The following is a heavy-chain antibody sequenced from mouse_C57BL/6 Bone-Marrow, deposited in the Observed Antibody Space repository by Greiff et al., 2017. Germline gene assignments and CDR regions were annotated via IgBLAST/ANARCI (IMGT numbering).Heavy chain of an antibody. D-gene: IGHD1-1*01. V-gene: IGHV5-17*01. CDR3: ARDFIYYYGDY. Sequence: EVKLVESGGGLVKPGGSLKLSCAASGFTFSDYGMHWVRQAPEKGLEWVAYISSGSSTIYYADTVKGRFTISRDNAKNTLFLQMTSLRSEDTAMFYCARDFIYYYGDYWGQGTTLTVSS. CDR1: GFTFSDYG. CDR2: ISSGSSTI. J-gene: IGHJ2*01.